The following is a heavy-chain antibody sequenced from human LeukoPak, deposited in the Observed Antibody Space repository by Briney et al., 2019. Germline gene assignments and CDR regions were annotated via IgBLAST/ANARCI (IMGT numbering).Heavy chain of an antibody. D-gene: IGHD2/OR15-2a*01. CDR2: ISGSGGST. J-gene: IGHJ4*02. CDR3: AKEGNIRTLAYFDY. CDR1: GFTFSSYA. Sequence: GGSLRLSCAASGFTFSSYAMSWVRQAPGKGLEWVSAISGSGGSTYYADSVKGRFTISRDNSKNTLYLQMNSLGVEDTAVYYCAKEGNIRTLAYFDYWGQGTLVTVSS. V-gene: IGHV3-23*01.